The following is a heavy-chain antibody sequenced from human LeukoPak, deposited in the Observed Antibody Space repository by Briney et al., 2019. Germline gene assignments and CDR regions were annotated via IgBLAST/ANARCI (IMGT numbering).Heavy chain of an antibody. CDR2: IYHSGST. CDR1: GYSISSGYY. Sequence: SETLSLTCAVSGYSISSGYYWCWIRQPPGKGLEWIGSIYHSGSTYYNPSLKSRVTISVDTSKNQFSLKLSSVTAADTAGYYCARLNYGDYVPGAFDIWGQGTMVTVSS. D-gene: IGHD4-17*01. J-gene: IGHJ3*02. CDR3: ARLNYGDYVPGAFDI. V-gene: IGHV4-38-2*01.